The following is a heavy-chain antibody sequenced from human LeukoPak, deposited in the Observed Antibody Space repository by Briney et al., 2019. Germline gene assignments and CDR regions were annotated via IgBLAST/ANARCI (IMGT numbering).Heavy chain of an antibody. D-gene: IGHD3-10*01. J-gene: IGHJ5*02. V-gene: IGHV4-38-2*02. CDR2: IYHSGST. Sequence: SETLSLTCTVSGYSISSGYYWGWIRQPPGKGLEWIGSIYHSGSTYYNPSLKSRVTILVDTSKNQFSLKLSSVTAADTAVYYCARERSMVRGISWFDPWGQGTLVTVSS. CDR3: ARERSMVRGISWFDP. CDR1: GYSISSGYY.